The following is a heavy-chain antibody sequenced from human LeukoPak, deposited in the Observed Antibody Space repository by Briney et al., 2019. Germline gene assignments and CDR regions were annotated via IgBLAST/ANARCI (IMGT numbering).Heavy chain of an antibody. CDR3: GRVTLYAFDI. CDR2: ISPSGGTT. J-gene: IGHJ3*02. V-gene: IGHV1-46*01. CDR1: GNTFSSYF. D-gene: IGHD4-23*01. Sequence: ASVKVSCKASGNTFSSYFIHWVRQAPGHGLEWMGIISPSGGTTSYAQEFQGRVTMTRDTSTSTVYMELSSLRSEDTAVYHCGRVTLYAFDIWGQGTMVTVSS.